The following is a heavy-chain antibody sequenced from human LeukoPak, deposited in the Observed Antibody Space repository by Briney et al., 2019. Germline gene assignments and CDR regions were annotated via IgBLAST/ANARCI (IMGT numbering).Heavy chain of an antibody. J-gene: IGHJ6*03. CDR2: ISYHGSNK. CDR3: ARPPRVLPGLTNPGYSYYMDV. CDR1: GFTFNNHA. V-gene: IGHV3-30*04. D-gene: IGHD3-10*01. Sequence: PGGSLRLSCAASGFTFNNHAMHWVRQAPGKGLEWVAVISYHGSNKYYADSVKGRFTISRDNSKNTLYLQMNSLSAEDTAVYYCARPPRVLPGLTNPGYSYYMDVWGKGTTVTVSS.